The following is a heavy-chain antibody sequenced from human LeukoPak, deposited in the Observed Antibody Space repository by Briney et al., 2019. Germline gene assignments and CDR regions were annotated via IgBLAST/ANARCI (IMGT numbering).Heavy chain of an antibody. D-gene: IGHD3-10*01. Sequence: SETLSLTCTVSSGSINGHYWSWIRPPAGKGLEWLGRISASGTTKYNLSLRQRVTMSVDTSKNQFALKVKSVTAADTGVYYCARDNYGSGLPDFDYWGQGTLVTVSS. CDR1: SGSINGHY. V-gene: IGHV4-4*07. J-gene: IGHJ4*02. CDR2: ISASGTT. CDR3: ARDNYGSGLPDFDY.